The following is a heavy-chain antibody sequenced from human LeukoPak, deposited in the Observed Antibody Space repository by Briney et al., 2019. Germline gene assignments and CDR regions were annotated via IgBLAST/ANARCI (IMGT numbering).Heavy chain of an antibody. V-gene: IGHV3-23*01. CDR2: ISGSGGST. Sequence: GGSLRLSCTVSGFTVSSNSMSWVRQAPGKGLEWVSAISGSGGSTYYADSVKGRFTISRGNSKNTLYLQMNSLRAEDTAVYYCAKGRRSSSWYPQDAFDIWGQGTMVTVSS. J-gene: IGHJ3*02. CDR1: GFTVSSNS. CDR3: AKGRRSSSWYPQDAFDI. D-gene: IGHD6-13*01.